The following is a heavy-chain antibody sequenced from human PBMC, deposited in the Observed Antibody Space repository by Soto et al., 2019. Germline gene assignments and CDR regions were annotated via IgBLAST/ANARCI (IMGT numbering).Heavy chain of an antibody. CDR3: ARDQGGAPMDNWFDP. D-gene: IGHD1-26*01. CDR1: GYTFTGYY. V-gene: IGHV1-2*04. CDR2: INPNSGGT. Sequence: ASVKVSCKASGYTFTGYYMHWVRQAPGQGLEWMGWINPNSGGTNYAQKFQGWVTMTRDTSISTAYMELSRLRSDDTAVYYCARDQGGAPMDNWFDPWGQGTLVTVSS. J-gene: IGHJ5*02.